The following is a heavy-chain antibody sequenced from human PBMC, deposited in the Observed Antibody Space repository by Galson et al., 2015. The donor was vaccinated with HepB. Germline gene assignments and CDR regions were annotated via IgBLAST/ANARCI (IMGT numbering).Heavy chain of an antibody. CDR2: IYWNDDK. Sequence: PALVKPTQTLSLTCTFSGFSLSTTGVGVAWIRQPPGKALEWLALIYWNDDKRYRSSLKSRLTITKDTSKNQVVLTMTNMDPVDTATYYCAHRHYYNSSNYAFDFWGQGTLVPVSS. J-gene: IGHJ4*02. CDR1: GFSLSTTGVG. D-gene: IGHD3-22*01. V-gene: IGHV2-5*01. CDR3: AHRHYYNSSNYAFDF.